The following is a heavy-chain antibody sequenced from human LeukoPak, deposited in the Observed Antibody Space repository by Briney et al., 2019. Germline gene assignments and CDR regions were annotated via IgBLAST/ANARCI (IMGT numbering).Heavy chain of an antibody. Sequence: SETLSLTCTVSGGSISSYCWSWIRQPPGKGLEWIGYMYYSGSTNYNPSLKSRVTISLDTSKNQFSLKLSSVTAADTAVYYCARVGSSSWFSPYYYYYYMDVWGKGTTVTVSS. CDR2: MYYSGST. V-gene: IGHV4-59*01. J-gene: IGHJ6*03. D-gene: IGHD6-13*01. CDR1: GGSISSYC. CDR3: ARVGSSSWFSPYYYYYYMDV.